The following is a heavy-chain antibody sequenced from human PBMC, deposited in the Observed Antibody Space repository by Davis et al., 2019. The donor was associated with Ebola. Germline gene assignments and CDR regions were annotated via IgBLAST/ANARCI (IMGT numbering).Heavy chain of an antibody. Sequence: GESLKISCAASGFTFSSYAMSWVRQAPGKGLEWVSAISGSGGSTYYADSVKGRFTISRDNSKNTLHLQMNSLRAEDTAVYYCANLDYGDNSGFDYWGQGTLVTVSS. CDR3: ANLDYGDNSGFDY. D-gene: IGHD4-23*01. CDR2: ISGSGGST. J-gene: IGHJ4*02. CDR1: GFTFSSYA. V-gene: IGHV3-23*01.